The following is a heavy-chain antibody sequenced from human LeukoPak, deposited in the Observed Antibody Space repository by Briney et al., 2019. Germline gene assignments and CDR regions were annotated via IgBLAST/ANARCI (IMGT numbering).Heavy chain of an antibody. CDR1: GGSFSGYY. Sequence: SETLSLTCAVYGGSFSGYYWSWIRQPPGKGLEWIGEINHSGSTNYNPSLKSRVTISVDTSKNQFSLKLSSVTAADTAVYYCAKDRLYDYVWGSYRSHRGWFDPWGQGTLVTVSS. V-gene: IGHV4-34*01. CDR3: AKDRLYDYVWGSYRSHRGWFDP. J-gene: IGHJ5*02. D-gene: IGHD3-16*02. CDR2: INHSGST.